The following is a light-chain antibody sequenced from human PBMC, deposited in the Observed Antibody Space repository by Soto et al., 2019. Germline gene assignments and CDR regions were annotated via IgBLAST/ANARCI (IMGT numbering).Light chain of an antibody. V-gene: IGKV3-20*01. J-gene: IGKJ4*01. CDR2: GTS. CDR3: HKSGSSPLT. Sequence: EIVLTQSPGTLSLSPGERATLSCRASQSVSSSYLAWYQQKTGQAPGLLIYGTSIRATGTPDRFSGSGSGTDFTLTVSRLEPEDFAVYYCHKSGSSPLTFGRGTKVDIK. CDR1: QSVSSSY.